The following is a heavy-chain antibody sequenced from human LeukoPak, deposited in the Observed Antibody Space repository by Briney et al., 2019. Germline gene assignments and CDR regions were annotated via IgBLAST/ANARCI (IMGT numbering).Heavy chain of an antibody. CDR1: GVPFSTYG. V-gene: IGHV3-23*01. J-gene: IGHJ4*02. Sequence: GGSLRLSCAASGVPFSTYGMSWVRQAPGKGLEWVSAITGSGGSTHYAASVRGRFTISRDNSKSTLYLQMNSLRAEDTAVYYCARDPGSGYEEHFDYWGQGTLVTVSS. D-gene: IGHD5-12*01. CDR2: ITGSGGST. CDR3: ARDPGSGYEEHFDY.